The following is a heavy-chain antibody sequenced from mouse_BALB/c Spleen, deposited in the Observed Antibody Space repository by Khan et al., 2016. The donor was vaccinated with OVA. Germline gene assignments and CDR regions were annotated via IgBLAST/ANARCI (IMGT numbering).Heavy chain of an antibody. CDR1: GYTFANYW. CDR2: INPSTDYT. Sequence: QVQLKQSGAELAKPGASVKMSCKASGYTFANYWMHWVKQRPGQGLEWIGYINPSTDYTEYNQKFKDKATLTADKSSSTTYMQLTSLTSEDSALYYCVNHGSSSAWFTYWAKGLWSLSLQ. V-gene: IGHV1-7*01. D-gene: IGHD1-1*01. CDR3: VNHGSSSAWFTY. J-gene: IGHJ3*01.